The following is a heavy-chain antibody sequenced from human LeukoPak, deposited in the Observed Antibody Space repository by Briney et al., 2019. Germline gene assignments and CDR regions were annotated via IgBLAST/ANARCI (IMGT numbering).Heavy chain of an antibody. CDR1: GGSISGYY. J-gene: IGHJ3*02. D-gene: IGHD1-26*01. CDR2: VYDNGNT. Sequence: SETLSLTCTVSGGSISGYYWSWSRQPPGKGLEWIGYVYDNGNTNYNPSLKSRVTISVDTSKNQFSLKVTSVTAADTAVYYCARRGGSPLGAFDIWGQGTMVTVSS. V-gene: IGHV4-59*01. CDR3: ARRGGSPLGAFDI.